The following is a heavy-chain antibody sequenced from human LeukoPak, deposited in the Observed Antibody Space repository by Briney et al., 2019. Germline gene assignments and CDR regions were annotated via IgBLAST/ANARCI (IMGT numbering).Heavy chain of an antibody. CDR3: ARDGSITGTTDAFDI. V-gene: IGHV3-9*01. CDR2: ISWNSGSI. J-gene: IGHJ3*02. D-gene: IGHD1-7*01. Sequence: GRSLRLSCAASGFTFDDYAMHWVRQAPGKGLEWVSGISWNSGSIGYADSVKGRFTISRDNAKNSLYLQMNSLRAEDTAVYYCARDGSITGTTDAFDIWGQGTMVTVSS. CDR1: GFTFDDYA.